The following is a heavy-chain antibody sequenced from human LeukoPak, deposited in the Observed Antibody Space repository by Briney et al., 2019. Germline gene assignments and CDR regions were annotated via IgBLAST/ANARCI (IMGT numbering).Heavy chain of an antibody. CDR2: ISAYNGNT. CDR1: GYTFTSYG. V-gene: IGHV1-18*04. CDR3: ARARGYCSGGSCRHFDY. Sequence: ASVKVSCKASGYTFTSYGISWVRQAPGQGLEWMGWISAYNGNTNYAQKLQGRVTVTTDTSTSTAYMELRSLRSDDTAVYYCARARGYCSGGSCRHFDYWGQGTLVTVSS. D-gene: IGHD2-15*01. J-gene: IGHJ4*02.